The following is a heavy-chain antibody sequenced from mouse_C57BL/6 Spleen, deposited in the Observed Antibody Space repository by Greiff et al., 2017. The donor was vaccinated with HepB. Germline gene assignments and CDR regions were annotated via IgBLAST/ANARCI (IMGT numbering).Heavy chain of an antibody. J-gene: IGHJ4*01. CDR2: IDTNSGGT. CDR3: ARNVYYAMDY. CDR1: GYTFTSYR. V-gene: IGHV1-72*01. Sequence: QVQLQQPGAELVKPGASVKLSCKASGYTFTSYRMHWVKQRPGRGLEWIGRIDTNSGGTKYNEKFKSKATLTVDKPSSTAYMQLSSLTSEDPAVYYWARNVYYAMDYWGLGTSVTVSA.